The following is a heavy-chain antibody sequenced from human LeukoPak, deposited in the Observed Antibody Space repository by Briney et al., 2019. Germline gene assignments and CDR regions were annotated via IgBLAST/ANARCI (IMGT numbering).Heavy chain of an antibody. J-gene: IGHJ4*02. CDR2: INHSGST. V-gene: IGHV4-34*01. CDR1: GGSFSGYY. CDR3: ARGMNYYDSSGPPGYYFDY. D-gene: IGHD3-22*01. Sequence: SETLSLTCAVYGGSFSGYYWSWIRQPPGKGLEWIGEINHSGSTNYNPSLKSRVTISVDTSKNQFSLKLSSVTAADTAVYYCARGMNYYDSSGPPGYYFDYWGQGTLVTVSS.